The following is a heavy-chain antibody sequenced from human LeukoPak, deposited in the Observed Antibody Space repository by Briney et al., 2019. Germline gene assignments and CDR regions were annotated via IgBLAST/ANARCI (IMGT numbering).Heavy chain of an antibody. J-gene: IGHJ4*02. Sequence: SETLSLTCTVSGGSISSYYWSWIRQPPGKGLEWIGYIYYSGSTNYNPSLKSRVTISVDTSKNQFSLKPSSVTAADTAVYYCARMATRGYDQRRQLDYWGQGTLVTVSS. CDR3: ARMATRGYDQRRQLDY. CDR2: IYYSGST. V-gene: IGHV4-59*12. D-gene: IGHD5-24*01. CDR1: GGSISSYY.